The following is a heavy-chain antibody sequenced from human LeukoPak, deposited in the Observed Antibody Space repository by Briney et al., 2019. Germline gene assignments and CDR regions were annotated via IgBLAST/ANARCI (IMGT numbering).Heavy chain of an antibody. CDR2: IYYSGST. Sequence: PSETLSLTCTVSGGSVSSGSYYWSWIRQPPGKGLEWIGYIYYSGSTNYTPSLRSRVTISVDTSKNQFSLKLSSVTAADTAVYYCARVGVAYYDFWSGYYTGIDWFDPWGQGTLVTVSS. CDR1: GGSVSSGSYY. V-gene: IGHV4-61*01. CDR3: ARVGVAYYDFWSGYYTGIDWFDP. J-gene: IGHJ5*02. D-gene: IGHD3-3*01.